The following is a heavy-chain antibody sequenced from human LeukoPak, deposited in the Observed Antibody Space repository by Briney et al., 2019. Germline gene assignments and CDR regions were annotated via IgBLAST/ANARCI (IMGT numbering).Heavy chain of an antibody. CDR3: ATDSFWSGDDLDAFDI. CDR2: FDPEDGET. CDR1: GYTLTELS. J-gene: IGHJ3*02. D-gene: IGHD3-3*01. Sequence: GASVRVSCKVSGYTLTELSMHWVRQAPGKGLEWMGGFDPEDGETIYAQKFQGRVTMTEDTSTDTAYMELSSLRSEDTAVYYCATDSFWSGDDLDAFDIWGQGTMVTVSS. V-gene: IGHV1-24*01.